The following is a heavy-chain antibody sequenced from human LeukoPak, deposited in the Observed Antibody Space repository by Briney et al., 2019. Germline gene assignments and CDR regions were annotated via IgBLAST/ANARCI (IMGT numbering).Heavy chain of an antibody. CDR2: MSVGTDST. V-gene: IGHV3-23*01. J-gene: IGHJ4*02. D-gene: IGHD6-19*01. CDR1: GFTFSGYA. Sequence: GGSLRLSCVASGFTFSGYAMSWVRQSPGKGLEWVSMSVGTDSTYYADSVKGRFTISRDNSKNTLSLQMNSLRAEDTAVYYCSKGGAAGTHFFDYWGQGTLVTVSS. CDR3: SKGGAAGTHFFDY.